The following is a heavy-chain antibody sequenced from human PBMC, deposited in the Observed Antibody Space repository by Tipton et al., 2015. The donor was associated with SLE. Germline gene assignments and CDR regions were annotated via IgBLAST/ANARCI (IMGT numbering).Heavy chain of an antibody. CDR3: ASRTTTVTTGGGAFDI. D-gene: IGHD4-17*01. J-gene: IGHJ3*02. CDR2: INHSGST. V-gene: IGHV4-34*08. Sequence: TLSLTCAAYGVTFSGYYWSWIRQLPGKGLEWIGEINHSGSTNYNPSLKSRVTISVTTSKNLFSLKLCSVTAADTAVYYCASRTTTVTTGGGAFDIWGQGTMVSVSS. CDR1: GVTFSGYY.